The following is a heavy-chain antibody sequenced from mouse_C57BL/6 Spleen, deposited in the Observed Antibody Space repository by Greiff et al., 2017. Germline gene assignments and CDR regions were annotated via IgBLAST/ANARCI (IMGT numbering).Heavy chain of an antibody. CDR3: ARSWGRPWYFDV. D-gene: IGHD4-1*01. V-gene: IGHV3-8*01. J-gene: IGHJ1*03. Sequence: VQLKESGPGLAQPSQTLSITCSVTGYSITSDYWNWIRKFPGNKLEYMGYISYSGSTYYNPSLKSRISITRDTSKNQYYLQFNSVPTEYTATYYCARSWGRPWYFDVWGTGTTVTVSS. CDR2: ISYSGST. CDR1: GYSITSDY.